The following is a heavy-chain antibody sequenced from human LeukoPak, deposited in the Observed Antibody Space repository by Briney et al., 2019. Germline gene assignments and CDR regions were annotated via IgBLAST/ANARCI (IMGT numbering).Heavy chain of an antibody. V-gene: IGHV1-2*02. CDR1: GYTFTGYY. CDR3: ARDSRSGGSYYEFDY. J-gene: IGHJ4*02. CDR2: INPNSGGT. Sequence: ASVKVSCKASGYTFTGYYMHWVRQAPGQGLEWMGWINPNSGGTNYAQKFQGRVTMTRDTSISPAYMELSRRRADDTAVDYVARDSRSGGSYYEFDYWGQGTLVTVSS. D-gene: IGHD1-26*01.